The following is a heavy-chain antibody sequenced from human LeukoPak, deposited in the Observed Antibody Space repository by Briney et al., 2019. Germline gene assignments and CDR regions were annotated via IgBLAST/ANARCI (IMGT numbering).Heavy chain of an antibody. CDR1: GASLSGGTYY. Sequence: KPSETLSLTCSVSGASLSGGTYYWGWIRQPPGKGLEWIGSIYYTGSTYDNPSLKSRVTISVDTSKNQFSLKLSSVTAADTAVYYCARRGGSGRAFDYWGQGTLVTVSS. CDR3: ARRGGSGRAFDY. V-gene: IGHV4-39*01. CDR2: IYYTGST. D-gene: IGHD1-26*01. J-gene: IGHJ4*02.